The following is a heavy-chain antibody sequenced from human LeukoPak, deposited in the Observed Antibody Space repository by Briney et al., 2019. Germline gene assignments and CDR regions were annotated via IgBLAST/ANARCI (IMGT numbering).Heavy chain of an antibody. CDR1: EFTFSSHA. V-gene: IGHV3-23*01. CDR2: ISGGSEST. Sequence: GGSLRLSCVASEFTFSSHAMNWVRQAPGKGLEWVSSISGGSESTYYADSVKGRFTVSRDNSKNTLYLQINSLRGEDTAVYYCAKGKYSSGGVPDYWGQGTLVTVSS. D-gene: IGHD6-19*01. CDR3: AKGKYSSGGVPDY. J-gene: IGHJ4*02.